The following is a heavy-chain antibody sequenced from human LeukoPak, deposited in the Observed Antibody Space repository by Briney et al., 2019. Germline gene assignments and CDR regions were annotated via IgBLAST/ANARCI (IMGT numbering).Heavy chain of an antibody. V-gene: IGHV3-30-3*01. J-gene: IGHJ4*02. CDR2: ISSDGFDK. CDR1: GFFFSSYA. Sequence: GRSLRLSCAASGFFFSSYAIHWVRQAPGKGLEWVSLISSDGFDKYYADSVKGRFTISRDNAKNTLDLQLNSLRAEDTAVYFCARAALPLYYLDYWGQGTLVTVSS. CDR3: ARAALPLYYLDY.